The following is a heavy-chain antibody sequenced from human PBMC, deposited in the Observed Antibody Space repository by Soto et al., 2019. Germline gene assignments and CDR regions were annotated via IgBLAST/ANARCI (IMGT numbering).Heavy chain of an antibody. CDR2: IIPILGIA. CDR1: GGTFSSYT. V-gene: IGHV1-69*02. Sequence: QVQLVQSGAEVKKPGSSVKVSCKASGGTFSSYTISWVRQAPGQGLEWMGRIIPILGIANYAQKFQGRVTITGDKSTSTAYMELSSLRSEDTAVYYCARSKVYYDFWSGYQKPNKPNENYYMDVWGKGTTVTVSS. D-gene: IGHD3-3*01. CDR3: ARSKVYYDFWSGYQKPNKPNENYYMDV. J-gene: IGHJ6*03.